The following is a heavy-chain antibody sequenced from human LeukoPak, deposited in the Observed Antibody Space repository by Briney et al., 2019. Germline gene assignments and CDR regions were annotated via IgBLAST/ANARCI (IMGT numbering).Heavy chain of an antibody. Sequence: GASVKVSCKVSGYTLTELSMHWVRQAPGKGLEWMGGFDPEDGETIYAQKFQGRVTMTEDTSTDTAYMELSSLRSEDTAVYYCATVAPYCTNGVCYSRSGTDWFDPWGQGTLVTVSS. CDR1: GYTLTELS. D-gene: IGHD2-8*01. J-gene: IGHJ5*02. CDR3: ATVAPYCTNGVCYSRSGTDWFDP. CDR2: FDPEDGET. V-gene: IGHV1-24*01.